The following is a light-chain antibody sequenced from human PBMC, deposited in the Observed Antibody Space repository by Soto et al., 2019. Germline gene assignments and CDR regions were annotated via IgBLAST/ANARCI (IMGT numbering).Light chain of an antibody. Sequence: DIVLTQSPLSLPVTPGEPASISCRSSQSLLHRNGYNYLDWYLQKPGQSPQLLIYLGSNRASGVPDRFSGSGSGTDFTLKISRVEADDVGIYYCMQALQPTLSFGGGTNV. CDR2: LGS. CDR1: QSLLHRNGYNY. CDR3: MQALQPTLS. J-gene: IGKJ4*01. V-gene: IGKV2-28*01.